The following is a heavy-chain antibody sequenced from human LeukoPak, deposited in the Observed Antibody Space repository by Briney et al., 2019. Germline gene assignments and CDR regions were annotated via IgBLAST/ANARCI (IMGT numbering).Heavy chain of an antibody. Sequence: PGRSLRLSRAASGFTFSGYAMSWVRQAPGKGLGWVSRINSDGSSTSYADSVKGRFTISRDNAKNTLYLQMYSLRAEDTAVYKCATGAYGGTFDYWGQGTLVTVSS. CDR1: GFTFSGYA. CDR2: INSDGSST. CDR3: ATGAYGGTFDY. J-gene: IGHJ4*02. V-gene: IGHV3-74*01. D-gene: IGHD4-23*01.